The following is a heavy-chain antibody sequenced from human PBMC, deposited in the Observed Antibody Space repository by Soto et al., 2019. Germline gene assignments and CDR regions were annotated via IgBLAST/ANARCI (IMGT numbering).Heavy chain of an antibody. CDR2: IAGNDAGA. CDR3: AQDSLSSSTWHLYHFHH. CDR1: GFTFSSYA. V-gene: IGHV3-23*01. J-gene: IGHJ1*01. Sequence: EVQLLESGGGLVQPGGSLRLSCAASGFTFSSYAMSWVRQPPGQGLQWVSTIAGNDAGADFAESVRRRFTISRDNSRNKLSLHMDRLRGEDTAISHSAQDSLSSSTWHLYHFHHWGQGTLVTAAS. D-gene: IGHD2-2*01.